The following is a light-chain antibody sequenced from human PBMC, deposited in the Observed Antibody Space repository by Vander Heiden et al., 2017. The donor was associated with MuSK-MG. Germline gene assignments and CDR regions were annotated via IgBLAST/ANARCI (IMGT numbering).Light chain of an antibody. CDR1: RNVSIN. CDR3: QQYSDVPRYT. V-gene: IGKV3-15*01. J-gene: IGKJ2*01. CDR2: RAS. Sequence: EIVLTQSPATLSASPGSGATLSCRATRNVSINLAWYQQKPGQPPSLLIHRASSRATGSPRRFSGHGAGTDFTPIISSLQSEEFAVYYCQQYSDVPRYTFGPGTKVEIK.